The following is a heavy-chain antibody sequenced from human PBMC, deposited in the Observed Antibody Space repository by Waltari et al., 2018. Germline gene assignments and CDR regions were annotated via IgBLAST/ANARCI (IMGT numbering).Heavy chain of an antibody. CDR2: ISRDGGAT. J-gene: IGHJ4*02. Sequence: EVQLLESGETLLQPGGSLRLSCTASGFRFSTYGLTWVRQDPGKGLEWVSAISRDGGATFYGGAVRGRSTISRDNSKNTVYLEINSLRVDDTAKYYCARWSVSGSYYDSWGQGILVAVSS. CDR1: GFRFSTYG. CDR3: ARWSVSGSYYDS. D-gene: IGHD3-10*01. V-gene: IGHV3-23*01.